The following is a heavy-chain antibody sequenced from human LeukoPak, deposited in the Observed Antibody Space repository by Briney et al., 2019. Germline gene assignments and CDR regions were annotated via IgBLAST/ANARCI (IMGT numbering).Heavy chain of an antibody. J-gene: IGHJ6*03. V-gene: IGHV4-61*02. CDR1: GGSISSGSYY. D-gene: IGHD6-13*01. Sequence: SQTLSLTCTVSGGSISSGSYYCSWIRQPAGKGLEWIGRIYTSGSTNYNPSLKSRVTISVDTSKNQFSLKLSSVTAADTAVYYCARIIAAAGTYYYYYYMDVWGKGTTVTISS. CDR2: IYTSGST. CDR3: ARIIAAAGTYYYYYYMDV.